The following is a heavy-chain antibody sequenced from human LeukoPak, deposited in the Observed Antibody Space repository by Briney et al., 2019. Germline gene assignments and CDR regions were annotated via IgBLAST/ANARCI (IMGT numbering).Heavy chain of an antibody. V-gene: IGHV7-4-1*02. CDR1: GYTFTGYY. CDR2: INTNTGNP. D-gene: IGHD6-13*01. CDR3: ARGGASIAAVNWFDP. J-gene: IGHJ5*02. Sequence: ASVKVSCKASGYTFTGYYMHWVRQAPGQGLEWMGWINTNTGNPTYAQGFTGRFVFSLDTSVSTAYLQISSLKAEDTAVYYCARGGASIAAVNWFDPWGQGTLVTVSS.